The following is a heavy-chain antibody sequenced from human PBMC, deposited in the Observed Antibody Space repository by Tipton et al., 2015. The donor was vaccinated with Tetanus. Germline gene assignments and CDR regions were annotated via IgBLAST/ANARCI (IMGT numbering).Heavy chain of an antibody. CDR2: IYYSGST. CDR3: ARDSGSPQTYYYDSSGYYPYYYYGMDV. V-gene: IGHV4-31*03. Sequence: TLSLTCTVSGGSISSGGYYWSWIRQHPGKGLEWIGYIYYSGSTYYNPSLKSRVTISVDTSKNQFSLKLSSVTAADTAAYYCARDSGSPQTYYYDSSGYYPYYYYGMDVWGQGTTVTVSS. J-gene: IGHJ6*02. D-gene: IGHD3-22*01. CDR1: GGSISSGGYY.